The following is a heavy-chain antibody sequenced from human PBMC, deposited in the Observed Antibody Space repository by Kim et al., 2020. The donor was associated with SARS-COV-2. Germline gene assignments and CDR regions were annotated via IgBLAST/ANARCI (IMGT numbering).Heavy chain of an antibody. Sequence: SETLSLTCAVYGGSFSGYYWSWIRQPPGKGLEWIGEINHSGSTNYNPSLKSRVTISVDTSKNQFSLKLSSVTAADTAVYYCATGPQRSTSCYAGRRRCYFEYWGQGTLVTVSS. CDR1: GGSFSGYY. D-gene: IGHD2-2*01. CDR3: ATGPQRSTSCYAGRRRCYFEY. J-gene: IGHJ4*02. V-gene: IGHV4-34*01. CDR2: INHSGST.